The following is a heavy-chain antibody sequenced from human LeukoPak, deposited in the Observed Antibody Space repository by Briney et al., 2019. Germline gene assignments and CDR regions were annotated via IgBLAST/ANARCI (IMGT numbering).Heavy chain of an antibody. J-gene: IGHJ4*02. CDR3: ARCSGSYLIDY. CDR2: ISSSGSTI. Sequence: GGSLRLSRAASGFTFSSYEMNWVRQAPGKGLEWVSYISSSGSTIYYADSVKGRFTISRDNAKNSLYLQMNSLRAEDTAVYYCARCSGSYLIDYWGQGTLVTVSS. D-gene: IGHD1-26*01. CDR1: GFTFSSYE. V-gene: IGHV3-48*03.